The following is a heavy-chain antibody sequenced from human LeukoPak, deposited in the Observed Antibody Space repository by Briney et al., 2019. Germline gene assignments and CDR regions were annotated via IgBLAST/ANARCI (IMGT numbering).Heavy chain of an antibody. CDR1: GYSISSGYY. D-gene: IGHD6-6*01. CDR2: IYHSGST. Sequence: SETLSLTCAVSGYSISSGYYWGWIRQPPGKGLEWIGSIYHSGSTYYNPSLKSRVTISVDTSKNQFSLKLSSVTAADTAVYYCARSFEYSIYNWFDPWGQGTLVTVSS. CDR3: ARSFEYSIYNWFDP. J-gene: IGHJ5*02. V-gene: IGHV4-38-2*01.